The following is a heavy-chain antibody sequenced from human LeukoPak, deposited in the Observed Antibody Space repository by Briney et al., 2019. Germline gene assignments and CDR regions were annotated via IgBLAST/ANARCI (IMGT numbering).Heavy chain of an antibody. J-gene: IGHJ4*02. CDR2: ISYDGSNT. D-gene: IGHD6-19*01. CDR1: GFTFSSYA. Sequence: GRSLRLSCGASGFTFSSYAMHWVRQAPGKGLEWVAVISYDGSNTYYADSVKGRITISRDNSKNTLYLQMNSLRPEDTAMYYCARDPWYSSAWYIDYWGQGTLVTVSS. CDR3: ARDPWYSSAWYIDY. V-gene: IGHV3-30-3*01.